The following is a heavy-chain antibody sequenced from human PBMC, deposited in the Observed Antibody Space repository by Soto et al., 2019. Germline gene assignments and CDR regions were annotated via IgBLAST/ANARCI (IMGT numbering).Heavy chain of an antibody. J-gene: IGHJ5*02. CDR3: ARQDIVLMVTPSWFDP. V-gene: IGHV4-59*05. CDR1: GGSISSYY. D-gene: IGHD2-8*01. CDR2: IYYSGST. Sequence: PSETLSLTCTVAGGSISSYYWSWIRQPPGKGLEWIGSIYYSGSTYYNPSLKSRVTISVDTSKNQFSLKLSSVTAADTAVYYCARQDIVLMVTPSWFDPWGQGTLVTVSS.